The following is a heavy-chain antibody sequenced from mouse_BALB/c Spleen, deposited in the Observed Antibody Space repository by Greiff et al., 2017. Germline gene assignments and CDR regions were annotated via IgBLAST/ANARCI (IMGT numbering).Heavy chain of an antibody. CDR1: GDSITSGY. J-gene: IGHJ2*01. V-gene: IGHV3-8*02. CDR2: ISYSGST. CDR3: ARWGITTTYYFDY. D-gene: IGHD2-4*01. Sequence: EVNVVESGPSLVKPSQTLSLTCSVTGDSITSGYWNWIRKFPGNKLEYMGYISYSGSTYYNPSLKSRISITRDTSKNQYYLQLNSVTTEDTATYYCARWGITTTYYFDYWGQGTTLTVSS.